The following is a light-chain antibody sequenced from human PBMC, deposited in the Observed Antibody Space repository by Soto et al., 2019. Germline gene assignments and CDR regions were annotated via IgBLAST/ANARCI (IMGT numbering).Light chain of an antibody. Sequence: DIQMTQSPSSLSASVGDRVTITCQASQDISKYLNWYQQKPGKAPKLLIYDASNFETGVRSRFSVSGYDSGFDFTMKSMQVEANDVYVYYRYDNLPTKTFGQGTKLEIK. J-gene: IGKJ2*01. CDR3: YRYDNLPTKT. CDR1: QDISKY. CDR2: DAS. V-gene: IGKV1-33*01.